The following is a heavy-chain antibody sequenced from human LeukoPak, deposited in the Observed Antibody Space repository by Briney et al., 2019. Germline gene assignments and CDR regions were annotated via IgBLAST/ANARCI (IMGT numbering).Heavy chain of an antibody. CDR3: ARVPDGYTKPEDY. J-gene: IGHJ4*02. V-gene: IGHV3-66*01. D-gene: IGHD5-24*01. CDR2: IYSGGST. Sequence: PGGSLRLSCAASGFTVSSNYMSWVRQAPGKGLEWVSVIYSGGSTYYADSVKGRFTISRDNSKNTLYLQMNSLRAEDTAVYYCARVPDGYTKPEDYWGQGTLVTVSS. CDR1: GFTVSSNY.